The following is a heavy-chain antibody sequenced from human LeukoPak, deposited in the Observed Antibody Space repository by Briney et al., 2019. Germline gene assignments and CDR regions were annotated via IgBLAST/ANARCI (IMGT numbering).Heavy chain of an antibody. V-gene: IGHV3-53*05. D-gene: IGHD4-23*01. CDR2: IYSGGST. Sequence: GGSLRLSCAASGFTVSNNYMSWVRQAPGKGLEWVSVIYSGGSTYYADSVKGRFTISRDNSKNTLYLQMNSLRAEDTAVYYCAKDLKPNYGGDAFDIWGQGTMVTVSS. CDR3: AKDLKPNYGGDAFDI. CDR1: GFTVSNNY. J-gene: IGHJ3*02.